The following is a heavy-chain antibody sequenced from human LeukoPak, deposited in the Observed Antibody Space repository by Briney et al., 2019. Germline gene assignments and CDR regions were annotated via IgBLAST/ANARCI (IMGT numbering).Heavy chain of an antibody. CDR2: IIPMFGTA. V-gene: IGHV1-69*05. CDR3: ARGPELERFDY. Sequence: SVKVSRKASGGTFSSYAISWVRQAPGQGLEWMGGIIPMFGTANYAQKFQGRVTITTDESTSTAYMELSSLRSEDTAVYYCARGPELERFDYWGQRTLVTVSS. J-gene: IGHJ4*02. CDR1: GGTFSSYA. D-gene: IGHD1-1*01.